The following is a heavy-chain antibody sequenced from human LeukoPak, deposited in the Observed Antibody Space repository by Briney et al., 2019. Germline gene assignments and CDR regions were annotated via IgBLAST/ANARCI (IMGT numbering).Heavy chain of an antibody. CDR1: GFTFSSYA. CDR3: AKVLAAAWGPSTLTDWFDP. V-gene: IGHV3-23*01. CDR2: ISGSGNNT. D-gene: IGHD6-13*01. J-gene: IGHJ5*02. Sequence: GGSLRLSCAASGFTFSSYALGWVRQAPWKGLEWVSAISGSGNNTYYADSVKGRFTISRDNSKNTLYLQMYSLRAEDTAVYYCAKVLAAAWGPSTLTDWFDPWGQGTLVSVSS.